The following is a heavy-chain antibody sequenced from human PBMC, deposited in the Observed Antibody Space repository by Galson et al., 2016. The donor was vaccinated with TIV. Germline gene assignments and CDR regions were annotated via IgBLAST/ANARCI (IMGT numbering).Heavy chain of an antibody. D-gene: IGHD5-18*01. CDR3: AKDRNTAMDTYHYYYGMDV. Sequence: SVKASCKASGDTFSTYPFNWVRQAPGQGLEWVGGFIPLFGIANYAQKFQGRVTITADESTSTLYMEVSSLRSEDTAVYYCAKDRNTAMDTYHYYYGMDVWGQGTTVIVSS. J-gene: IGHJ6*02. CDR1: GDTFSTYP. V-gene: IGHV1-69*13. CDR2: FIPLFGIA.